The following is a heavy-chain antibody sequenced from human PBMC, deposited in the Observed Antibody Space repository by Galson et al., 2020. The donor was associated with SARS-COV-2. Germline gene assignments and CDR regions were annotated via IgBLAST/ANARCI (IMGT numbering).Heavy chain of an antibody. J-gene: IGHJ4*02. CDR1: GYSISSGYY. Sequence: SEPLSLTYTVSGYSISSGYYWGWIRQPPGRGLECIGSFYHSGGTYYNPSFESRVTISIDTSKNQFSPNPASATAADTAVYYCARAKVHRGGQQAPHVWGQGAPVTVSS. D-gene: IGHD6-13*01. CDR2: FYHSGGT. V-gene: IGHV4-38-2*02. CDR3: ARAKVHRGGQQAPHV.